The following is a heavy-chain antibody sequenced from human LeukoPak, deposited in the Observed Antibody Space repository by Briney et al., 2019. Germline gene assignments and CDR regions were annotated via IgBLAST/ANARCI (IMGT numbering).Heavy chain of an antibody. D-gene: IGHD3-3*01. J-gene: IGHJ6*03. CDR3: AREFVLRFFEGYMDV. Sequence: GGSLRLSCAASGFTFSSYAMSWVRQAPGKGLEWVSRINSDGSSTSYADSVKGRFTISRDNAKNTLYLQMNSLRTEDTAVYYCAREFVLRFFEGYMDVWGKGITVTVSS. V-gene: IGHV3-74*01. CDR1: GFTFSSYA. CDR2: INSDGSST.